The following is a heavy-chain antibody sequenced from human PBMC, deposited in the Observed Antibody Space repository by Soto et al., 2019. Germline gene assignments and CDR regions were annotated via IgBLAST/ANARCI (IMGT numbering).Heavy chain of an antibody. J-gene: IGHJ4*02. Sequence: SETLSLTCTVSGGSISSGGYYWSWIRQHPGKGLEWIGYIYYSGSTYYNPSLKSRVTISVDTSKNQFSLKLSSVTAADTAVYYCARALRDMIEDFDYWGQGTLVTVSS. D-gene: IGHD3-22*01. CDR2: IYYSGST. V-gene: IGHV4-31*03. CDR3: ARALRDMIEDFDY. CDR1: GGSISSGGYY.